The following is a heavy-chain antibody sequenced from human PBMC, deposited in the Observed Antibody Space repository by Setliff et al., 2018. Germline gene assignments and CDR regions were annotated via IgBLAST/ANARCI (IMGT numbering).Heavy chain of an antibody. CDR2: IYYSGST. J-gene: IGHJ5*02. CDR1: GGSISSSSYY. CDR3: ARLRLNWFDP. V-gene: IGHV4-39*01. D-gene: IGHD4-17*01. Sequence: NPSETLSLTCTVSGGSISSSSYYWGWIRQPPGKGLEWIGSIYYSGSTYYNPSLKSRVTISVDTSKNQFSLKLSSVTAADTAVYYCARLRLNWFDPWGQGTLVTVSS.